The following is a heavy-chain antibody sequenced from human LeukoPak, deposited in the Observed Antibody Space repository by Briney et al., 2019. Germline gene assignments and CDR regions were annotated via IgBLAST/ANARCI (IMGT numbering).Heavy chain of an antibody. D-gene: IGHD3-16*01. J-gene: IGHJ4*02. CDR3: AKGGAAYGCFDY. Sequence: GGSLRLSCAASGFTLSSYDMYWVRQVPGKGLEWVAFIRYDESKKSYADSVKGRFTISRDTSKNTLYVQMNSLRPEDTAVYYCAKGGAAYGCFDYWGQGTLVTVSS. CDR1: GFTLSSYD. V-gene: IGHV3-30*02. CDR2: IRYDESKK.